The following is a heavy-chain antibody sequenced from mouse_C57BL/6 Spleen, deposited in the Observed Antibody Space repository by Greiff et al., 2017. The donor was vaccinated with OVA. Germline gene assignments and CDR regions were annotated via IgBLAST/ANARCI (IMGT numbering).Heavy chain of an antibody. V-gene: IGHV1-18*01. Sequence: EVQLQQSGPELVKPGASVKIPCKASGYTFTDYNMDWVKQSHGKSLEWIGDINPNNGGTIYNQKFKGKATLTVDKSSSTAYMELRSLTSEDTAVYYCARGGGQLRPYYYAMDYWGQGTSVTVSS. CDR3: ARGGGQLRPYYYAMDY. D-gene: IGHD3-2*02. CDR2: INPNNGGT. J-gene: IGHJ4*01. CDR1: GYTFTDYN.